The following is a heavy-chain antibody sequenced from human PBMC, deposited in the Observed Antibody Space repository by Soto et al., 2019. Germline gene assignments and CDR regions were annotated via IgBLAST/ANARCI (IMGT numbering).Heavy chain of an antibody. D-gene: IGHD1-1*01. CDR1: GGSISSSDW. CDR3: ALRPTGVPI. V-gene: IGHV4-4*02. CDR2: IHHSGST. J-gene: IGHJ4*02. Sequence: QVQLQESGPGLVKPSGTLSLTCAVSGGSISSSDWWSWVRQPPGKGLEWVGEIHHSGSTNYNPSLMGRVTISVDQSDQQFSLNLNSVTAADAAVYYCALRPTGVPIWGQGTLVTVSS.